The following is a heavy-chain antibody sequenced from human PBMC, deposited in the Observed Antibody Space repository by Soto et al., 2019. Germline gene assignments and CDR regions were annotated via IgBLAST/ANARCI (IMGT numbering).Heavy chain of an antibody. J-gene: IGHJ3*02. V-gene: IGHV4-31*03. Sequence: PSETLSLTCTVSGGSISSGGYYWSWIRQHPGKGLAWIGYIYYSVSTYYNPSLKSRVTISVDTSKNQFSLKLSSVTAADTAVYYCARDRGSGSYLAFDIWGQGTMVT. D-gene: IGHD3-10*01. CDR2: IYYSVST. CDR3: ARDRGSGSYLAFDI. CDR1: GGSISSGGYY.